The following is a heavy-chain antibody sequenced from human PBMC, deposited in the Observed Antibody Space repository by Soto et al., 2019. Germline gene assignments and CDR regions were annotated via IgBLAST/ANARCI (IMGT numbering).Heavy chain of an antibody. CDR3: ATRYCTSTNCYSFDY. V-gene: IGHV3-21*01. J-gene: IGHJ4*02. CDR1: GFTFSSYS. CDR2: ISSSSSHI. D-gene: IGHD2-2*01. Sequence: VGSLRLSYAASGFTFSSYSMNWVRQAPGKGLEWVSSISSSSSHIFYADSVKGRFTISRDNAKNSLYLQMNSLRAEDTAVYYCATRYCTSTNCYSFDYWGQGTLVTVSS.